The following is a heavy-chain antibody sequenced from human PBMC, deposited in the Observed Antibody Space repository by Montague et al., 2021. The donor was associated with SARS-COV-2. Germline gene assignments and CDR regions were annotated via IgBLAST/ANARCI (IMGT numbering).Heavy chain of an antibody. J-gene: IGHJ4*02. CDR3: ARADYYGSLEN. CDR2: IYYSGTT. D-gene: IGHD3-10*01. V-gene: IGHV4-39*01. Sequence: SETLSLTCTVSGGSISSSTYYWGWIRQPPGKGLEWIGTIYYSGTTYYNPSLKSRVTISINTSRNKFSLNLKSVTAADTAVYYCARADYYGSLENWGQGTLVPVS. CDR1: GGSISSSTYY.